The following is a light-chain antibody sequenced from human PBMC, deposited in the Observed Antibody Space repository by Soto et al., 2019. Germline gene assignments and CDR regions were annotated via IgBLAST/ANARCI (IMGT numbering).Light chain of an antibody. V-gene: IGLV2-14*01. Sequence: QSVLTQPASVSGSPGQSITISCAGTSSDVGGYNYVSWYQQHPGKAPKLLLYEVSNRPSWVSDRFSGSKSANTASLTISGLQAEDEANYYCRSYTNSNPLHVFGPGTKVTVL. CDR1: SSDVGGYNY. J-gene: IGLJ1*01. CDR3: RSYTNSNPLHV. CDR2: EVS.